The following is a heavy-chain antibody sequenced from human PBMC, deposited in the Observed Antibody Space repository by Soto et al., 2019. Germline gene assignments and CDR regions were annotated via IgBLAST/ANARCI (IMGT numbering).Heavy chain of an antibody. Sequence: GGSLRLSCAGSGFNFGSYAMSWVRQTPGEGLEWVSAITGSGDSTSYTDSVKGRFTISRDNSKNTLYLQMNSLRVGDTAVYYWAKKTLDRRTAFDFWGQGTLVTFSS. V-gene: IGHV3-23*01. CDR2: ITGSGDST. CDR1: GFNFGSYA. D-gene: IGHD1-1*01. CDR3: AKKTLDRRTAFDF. J-gene: IGHJ4*02.